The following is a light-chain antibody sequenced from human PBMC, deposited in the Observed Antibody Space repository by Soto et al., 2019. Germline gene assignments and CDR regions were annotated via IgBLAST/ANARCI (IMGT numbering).Light chain of an antibody. CDR1: QSICSW. Sequence: DIPMTQFPSPLSAIVRGKVTINWRASQSICSWLAWYQQKPGKAPKLLIYDASSLESGVPSRFSGSVSGTEFTLTISSLQPDDFATYYCQQYGSYSPTFGQGTKVEIK. J-gene: IGKJ1*01. V-gene: IGKV1-5*01. CDR3: QQYGSYSPT. CDR2: DAS.